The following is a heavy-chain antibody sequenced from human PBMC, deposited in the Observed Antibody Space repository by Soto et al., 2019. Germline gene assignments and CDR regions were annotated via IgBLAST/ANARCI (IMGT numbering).Heavy chain of an antibody. J-gene: IGHJ3*02. D-gene: IGHD2-21*02. CDR1: GFSLSTSGVG. CDR2: IYWEDDK. Sequence: QITLKESGPTLVKPTQTLTLTCTFSGFSLSTSGVGVGWIRQPPGKALEWLSLIYWEDDKRYSPSLKSRLTITKDTAKNQVVLTMTNMDPLDTATYYWAHRRRGNCGGGCYSYAFDIWGQGTMVTVSS. CDR3: AHRRRGNCGGGCYSYAFDI. V-gene: IGHV2-5*02.